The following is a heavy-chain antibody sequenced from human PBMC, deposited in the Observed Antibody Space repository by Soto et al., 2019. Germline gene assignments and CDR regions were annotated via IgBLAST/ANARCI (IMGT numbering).Heavy chain of an antibody. CDR3: ARYTYYDSSGYIFDY. CDR1: GGSISSGGYY. D-gene: IGHD3-22*01. CDR2: IYYSGST. J-gene: IGHJ4*02. V-gene: IGHV4-31*03. Sequence: SETLSLTCTVSGGSISSGGYYWSWIRQHPGKGLEWIGYIYYSGSTYYNPSLKSRVTISVDTSKNQFSLKLSSVTAADTAVYYCARYTYYDSSGYIFDYWGQGTLVTVSS.